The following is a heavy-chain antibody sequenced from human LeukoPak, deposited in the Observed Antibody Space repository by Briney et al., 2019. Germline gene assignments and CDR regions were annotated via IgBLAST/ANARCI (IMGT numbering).Heavy chain of an antibody. CDR3: ARLSGDYDSGDWFDP. V-gene: IGHV4-59*11. Sequence: SETLSLTCTVSGGSISSHSWSWIRQLPGKGLESIGYSYYTGSPTYNPSLKSRVTISVDTSKNQISLRLHSVTAADTAVYYCARLSGDYDSGDWFDPRGQGTLVTVSS. CDR2: SYYTGSP. J-gene: IGHJ5*02. CDR1: GGSISSHS. D-gene: IGHD5-12*01.